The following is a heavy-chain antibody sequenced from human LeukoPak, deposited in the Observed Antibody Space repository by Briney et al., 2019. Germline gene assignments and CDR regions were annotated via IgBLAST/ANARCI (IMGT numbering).Heavy chain of an antibody. D-gene: IGHD1-26*01. J-gene: IGHJ4*02. Sequence: SETLSLTCTVSGGSISSYYWSWIRQPAGKRPEWIGRIYTSGSTNYNASLKSRVSMSVDTSKNQFSLKLSSVTAADPAVFYCARENSGSYREFDYWGQGTLVTVSS. V-gene: IGHV4-4*07. CDR3: ARENSGSYREFDY. CDR2: IYTSGST. CDR1: GGSISSYY.